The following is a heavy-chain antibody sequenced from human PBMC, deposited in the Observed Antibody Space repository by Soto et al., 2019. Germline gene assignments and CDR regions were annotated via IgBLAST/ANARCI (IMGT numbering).Heavy chain of an antibody. CDR3: AKRSAIAGYSFDV. CDR2: ISSGVGTT. J-gene: IGHJ3*01. CDR1: GFTLTTYA. D-gene: IGHD2-21*01. Sequence: GGSLRLSCAASGFTLTTYAMTWVRQAPGRGLEWVSMISSGVGTTYYADSVKGRFTISRDIPKNTLFLQMNSLRAEDTAVYYCAKRSAIAGYSFDVWSQGTMVTVSS. V-gene: IGHV3-23*01.